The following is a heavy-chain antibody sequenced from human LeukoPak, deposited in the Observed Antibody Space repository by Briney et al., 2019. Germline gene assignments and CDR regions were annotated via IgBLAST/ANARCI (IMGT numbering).Heavy chain of an antibody. D-gene: IGHD3-3*01. CDR2: MNPNSGNT. J-gene: IGHJ4*02. V-gene: IGHV1-8*01. CDR1: GYTFTSYD. CDR3: ARGRHYDFWSGYTSLDH. Sequence: ASVKVSCKASGYTFTSYDINWVRQATGQGLEWMGWMNPNSGNTGYAQKFQGRVTMTRNTSISTAYMELSSLRSEDTAVYYCARGRHYDFWSGYTSLDHWGQGTLVTVSS.